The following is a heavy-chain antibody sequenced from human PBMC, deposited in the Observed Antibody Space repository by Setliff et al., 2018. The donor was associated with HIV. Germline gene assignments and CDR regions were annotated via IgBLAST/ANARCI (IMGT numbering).Heavy chain of an antibody. Sequence: ASVKVSXKISGYTLTELSIHWVRQAPGKGLEWMANFDPEDGETFYAQKFQGRLTMTXDTSTDTAYMELSSLRSDDTAMYYCATDPGYSSTWYSESFQHWGQGTVVTVSS. CDR1: GYTLTELS. J-gene: IGHJ1*01. CDR2: FDPEDGET. D-gene: IGHD6-13*01. CDR3: ATDPGYSSTWYSESFQH. V-gene: IGHV1-24*01.